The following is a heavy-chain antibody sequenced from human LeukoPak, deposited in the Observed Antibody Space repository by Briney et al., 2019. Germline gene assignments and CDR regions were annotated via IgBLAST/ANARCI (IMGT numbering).Heavy chain of an antibody. CDR1: GFTFSDAW. D-gene: IGHD1-26*01. CDR2: IKSKTDGGTT. J-gene: IGHJ4*02. V-gene: IGHV3-15*01. Sequence: GGSLRLSCAASGFTFSDAWMSWVRQAPGKGLEWVGRIKSKTDGGTTDYAVPVKGRFTISRDDSKNTLYLQMNSLKTEDTAVYYCTTRGGSFSIFDYWGQGTLVTVSS. CDR3: TTRGGSFSIFDY.